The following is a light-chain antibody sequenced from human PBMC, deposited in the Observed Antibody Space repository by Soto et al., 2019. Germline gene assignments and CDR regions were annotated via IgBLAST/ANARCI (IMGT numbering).Light chain of an antibody. Sequence: QSVLTQPHSASGTSGQRVTISCSESSSNIGTSSVHWFQQLPGTAPKLLISTTNQRPSGVPERFSGSKSGTSASLAISGLQSEDEADYYCAAWDDSLNGHVFGTGTKVTVL. CDR1: SSNIGTSS. CDR2: TTN. J-gene: IGLJ1*01. CDR3: AAWDDSLNGHV. V-gene: IGLV1-44*01.